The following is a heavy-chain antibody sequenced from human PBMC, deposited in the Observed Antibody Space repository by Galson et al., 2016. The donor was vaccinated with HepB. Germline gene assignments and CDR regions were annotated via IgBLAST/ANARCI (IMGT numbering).Heavy chain of an antibody. CDR1: GFTFTNYD. Sequence: SVKVSCKASGFTFTNYDINWVRQATGQGLEWMGWMNPNSGNTAYAQKFQGRVTMTRNTSISTAYMELSSLRSEDTAVYYCARQYSNGGHAEDWFDPWGQGTLVTVSP. CDR3: ARQYSNGGHAEDWFDP. V-gene: IGHV1-8*01. J-gene: IGHJ5*02. CDR2: MNPNSGNT. D-gene: IGHD2/OR15-2a*01.